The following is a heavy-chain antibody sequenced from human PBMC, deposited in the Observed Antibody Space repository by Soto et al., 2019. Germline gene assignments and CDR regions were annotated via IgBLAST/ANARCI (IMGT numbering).Heavy chain of an antibody. Sequence: GGSLRLSCAASGFTFGNAWMSWVRQAPGKGLEWVGRIKSKTDGGTTDYAAPVKGRFTISRDDSKNTLYLQMNSLKTEDTAVYYCTTRLLWFGEAGMDVWGQGTTVTVSS. J-gene: IGHJ6*02. V-gene: IGHV3-15*01. D-gene: IGHD3-10*01. CDR3: TTRLLWFGEAGMDV. CDR1: GFTFGNAW. CDR2: IKSKTDGGTT.